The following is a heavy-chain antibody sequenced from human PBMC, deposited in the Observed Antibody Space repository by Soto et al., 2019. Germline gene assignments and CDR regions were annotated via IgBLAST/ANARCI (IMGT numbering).Heavy chain of an antibody. V-gene: IGHV1-2*02. CDR3: ARRPSLEAFDI. J-gene: IGHJ3*02. CDR1: GYTFTGYY. Sequence: GASVKVSCKASGYTFTGYYMHWVRQAPGQGLEWMGWINPNSGDTNYAQKFQGRVTMTRDTSISTAYMELSRLRSDDTAVYYCARRPSLEAFDIWGQGTMVTVSS. CDR2: INPNSGDT.